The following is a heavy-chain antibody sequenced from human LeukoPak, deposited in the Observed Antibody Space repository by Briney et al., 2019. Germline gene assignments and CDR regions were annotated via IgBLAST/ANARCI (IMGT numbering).Heavy chain of an antibody. V-gene: IGHV3-21*01. D-gene: IGHD3-10*01. CDR2: ISSSSSYI. Sequence: GGSLRLSCAASGFTFSSYSMNWVRQAPGKGLEWVSSISSSSSYIYYADSVKGRFTISRDNAKNSLYLQMNSLRAEDTAVYYCAREGVWGSGNIYYYYGMDVWGQGTTVTVSS. CDR3: AREGVWGSGNIYYYYGMDV. J-gene: IGHJ6*02. CDR1: GFTFSSYS.